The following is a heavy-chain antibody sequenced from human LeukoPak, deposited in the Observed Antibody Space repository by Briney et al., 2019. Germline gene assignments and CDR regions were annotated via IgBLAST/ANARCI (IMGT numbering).Heavy chain of an antibody. D-gene: IGHD3-9*01. CDR2: ISGSGGST. V-gene: IGHV3-23*01. CDR3: AKDRHFDWLFDY. CDR1: GFTFSSYA. J-gene: IGHJ4*02. Sequence: GGSLRRSCAASGFTFSSYAMSWVRQAPGKGLEWDSAISGSGGSTYYADSVKGRFTISRDNSKNTLYLQMNSLRAEDTAVYYCAKDRHFDWLFDYWGQGTLVTVSS.